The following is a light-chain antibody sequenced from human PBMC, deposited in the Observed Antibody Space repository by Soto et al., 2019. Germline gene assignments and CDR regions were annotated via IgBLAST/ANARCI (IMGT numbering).Light chain of an antibody. J-gene: IGKJ2*01. CDR2: AAS. CDR3: QQSHITTLFT. V-gene: IGKV1-39*01. Sequence: DIQMTQSPSSLSASIGDRVTITCRASQNINSHLNWYQQKPGKAPKVVIYAASRLQSGVPSRFSGSGSGTEFTLTIRSLEPEDFATYYCQQSHITTLFTFGKGTKLEIK. CDR1: QNINSH.